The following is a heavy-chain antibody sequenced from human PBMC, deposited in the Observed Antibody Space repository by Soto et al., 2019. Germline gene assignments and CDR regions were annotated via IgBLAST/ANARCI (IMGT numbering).Heavy chain of an antibody. CDR3: ARASIAVAGPYAFDI. D-gene: IGHD6-19*01. J-gene: IGHJ3*02. Sequence: SETLSLTCGVSSGSISRSNWWSWVRQPPGKGLEWIGEIYHSGSTNYNPSLKSRVTISADKSKNQFSLKLSSVTAADTAVYYCARASIAVAGPYAFDIWGQGTMVTVSS. CDR1: SGSISRSNW. CDR2: IYHSGST. V-gene: IGHV4-4*02.